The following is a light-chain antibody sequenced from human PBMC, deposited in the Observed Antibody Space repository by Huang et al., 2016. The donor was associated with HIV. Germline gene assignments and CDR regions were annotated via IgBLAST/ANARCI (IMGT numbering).Light chain of an antibody. CDR1: QDISKY. V-gene: IGKV1-33*01. J-gene: IGKJ2*01. CDR2: DAS. Sequence: DIQMTQSPSSLSASVGDRVTITCQASQDISKYLNWYHQKPGKAPKLLIYDASNLETGFPSRFSGSGSGTDFSFTISSLQPEDIATYYCLQYDSLPYTFGQGTKLEI. CDR3: LQYDSLPYT.